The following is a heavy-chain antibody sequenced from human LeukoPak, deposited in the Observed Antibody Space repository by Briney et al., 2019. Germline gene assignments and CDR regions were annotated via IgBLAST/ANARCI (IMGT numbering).Heavy chain of an antibody. V-gene: IGHV4-59*01. CDR3: ARDYYGSGSYRYYYYGMDV. CDR1: GGSISSYY. J-gene: IGHJ6*02. CDR2: IYYSGST. Sequence: SETLSLTCTVSGGSISSYYWSWIRQPPGKGLEWIGYIYYSGSTNYNPSLKSRVTISVDTSKNQFSLKLSSVTAADTAVYYCARDYYGSGSYRYYYYGMDVWGQGTTVTVSS. D-gene: IGHD3-10*01.